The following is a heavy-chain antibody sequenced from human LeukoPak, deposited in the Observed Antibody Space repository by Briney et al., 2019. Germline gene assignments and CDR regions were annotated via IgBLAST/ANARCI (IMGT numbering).Heavy chain of an antibody. J-gene: IGHJ5*02. Sequence: PGGSLRLSCAASGFTFSGYDMNWVRQAPGKGLEWVSSISGSSSYIYYADSMKGRFTISRDNGKNSLYLQMNSLRAEDTAVYFCARGSSNVAARNNWFDPWGQGTLVTVSS. CDR3: ARGSSNVAARNNWFDP. CDR2: ISGSSSYI. V-gene: IGHV3-21*01. CDR1: GFTFSGYD. D-gene: IGHD6-6*01.